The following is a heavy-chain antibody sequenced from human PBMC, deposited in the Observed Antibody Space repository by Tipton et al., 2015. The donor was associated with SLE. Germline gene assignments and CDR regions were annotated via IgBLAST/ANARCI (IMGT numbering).Heavy chain of an antibody. V-gene: IGHV4-34*01. CDR1: GGSFSDFY. CDR2: INHRGSA. D-gene: IGHD3-3*01. CDR3: ARGPSRGFFGVAGNYYSGMDV. J-gene: IGHJ6*02. Sequence: TLSLTCAVYGGSFSDFYWSWIRQPPGKGLEWIAEINHRGSANRNPSLQSRVTISVDTSKNQVFLNLSSVTAADTAVYYCARGPSRGFFGVAGNYYSGMDVWGQGTTVTVFS.